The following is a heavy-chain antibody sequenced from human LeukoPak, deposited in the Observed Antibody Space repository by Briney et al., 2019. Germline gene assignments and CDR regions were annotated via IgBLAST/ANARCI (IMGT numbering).Heavy chain of an antibody. CDR1: GFTFSSYW. V-gene: IGHV3-7*03. CDR2: IQQDGSEK. J-gene: IGHJ4*02. CDR3: ARGAYSTVLTGY. D-gene: IGHD4-23*01. Sequence: GGSLRLSCAASGFTFSSYWMSWVRQAPGKGLEWVANIQQDGSEKNYVDSVKGRFTISRDNAKESLYLQMHSLRAEDTAVYFCARGAYSTVLTGYWGQGTLVTVSS.